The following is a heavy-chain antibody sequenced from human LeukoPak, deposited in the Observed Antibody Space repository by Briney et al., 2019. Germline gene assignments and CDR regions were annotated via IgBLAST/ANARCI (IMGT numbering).Heavy chain of an antibody. V-gene: IGHV3-66*01. CDR3: ARRKVVSAYYYGMDV. Sequence: GGSLRLSCAASGFTVSSQYMSWVRQAPGKGLEWVSVIYTGGTTHYADSVKGRFTVSRDNAKNTLYLQMNSLRAEDTAVYYCARRKVVSAYYYGMDVWGQGTTVTVSS. D-gene: IGHD2-2*01. CDR1: GFTVSSQY. CDR2: IYTGGTT. J-gene: IGHJ6*02.